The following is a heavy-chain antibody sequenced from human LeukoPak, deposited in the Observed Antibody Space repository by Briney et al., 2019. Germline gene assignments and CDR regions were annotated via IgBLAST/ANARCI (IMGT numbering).Heavy chain of an antibody. J-gene: IGHJ4*02. CDR3: AKDPRYGYSD. Sequence: GGSLRLSCAASGFTFSSYAMSWVRQAPGKGLEWVSVITNSGGTTYYVDSVKGRFTISRDNSKNTLYLQMNSLRAEDTAIYYCAKDPRYGYSDWGQGTLVTVSS. V-gene: IGHV3-23*01. CDR2: ITNSGGTT. D-gene: IGHD5-18*01. CDR1: GFTFSSYA.